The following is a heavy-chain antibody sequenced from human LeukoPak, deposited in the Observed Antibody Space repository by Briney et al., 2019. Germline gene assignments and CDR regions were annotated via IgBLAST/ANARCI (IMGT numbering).Heavy chain of an antibody. V-gene: IGHV4-31*03. J-gene: IGHJ4*02. CDR2: IHPSGRT. CDR1: GGSLRIGSYY. CDR3: ARGQDAFKTGH. Sequence: PSRTLSLTCTVPGGSLRIGSYYWTWVRQHPGKGLEWIGHIHPSGRTSYNPSLTSRVTMSLDTSQNQFSLKLSSVTAADTAIYYCARGQDAFKTGHWGQGTLVTVSS. D-gene: IGHD5-24*01.